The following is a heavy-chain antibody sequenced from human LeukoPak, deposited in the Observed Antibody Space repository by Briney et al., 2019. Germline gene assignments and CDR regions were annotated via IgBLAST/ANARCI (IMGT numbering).Heavy chain of an antibody. J-gene: IGHJ4*02. V-gene: IGHV1-8*03. D-gene: IGHD2-15*01. Sequence: GASVKVSCKASGYTFTSYDINWLRQATGQGLEWMGWMNPNSGNTGYAQKFQGRVTITRNTSISTAYMELSSLRSEDTAVYYCARVLHLFEAVFFDYWGQGTLVTVSS. CDR1: GYTFTSYD. CDR3: ARVLHLFEAVFFDY. CDR2: MNPNSGNT.